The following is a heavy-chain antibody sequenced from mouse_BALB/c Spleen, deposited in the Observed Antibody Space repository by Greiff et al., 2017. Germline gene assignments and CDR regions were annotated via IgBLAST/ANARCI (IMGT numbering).Heavy chain of an antibody. CDR1: GYAFSSYW. Sequence: SGAELVRPGSSVKISCKASGYAFSSYWMNWVKQRPGQGLEWIGQIYPGDGDTNYNGKFKGKATLTADKSSSTAYMQLSSLTSEDSAVYFCARWYEGAYWGQGTLVTVSA. D-gene: IGHD1-1*02. J-gene: IGHJ3*01. V-gene: IGHV1-80*01. CDR3: ARWYEGAY. CDR2: IYPGDGDT.